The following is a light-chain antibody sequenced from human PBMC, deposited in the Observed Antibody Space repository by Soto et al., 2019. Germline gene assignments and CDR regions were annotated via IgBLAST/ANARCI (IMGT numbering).Light chain of an antibody. J-gene: IGKJ1*01. Sequence: EIVMTQSPATLSVSPGERATLSCRASQSVSSNLAWYQQKPGQAPSLLIYDISARATGIPTRFSGSGSGTEFTLTISSLQSEDFAVYYCQQYGSSPPTFGQGTKVDIK. CDR3: QQYGSSPPT. CDR2: DIS. CDR1: QSVSSN. V-gene: IGKV3D-15*01.